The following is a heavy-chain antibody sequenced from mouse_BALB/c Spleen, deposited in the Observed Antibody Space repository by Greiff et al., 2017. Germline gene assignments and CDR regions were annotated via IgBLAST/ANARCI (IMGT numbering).Heavy chain of an antibody. CDR2: ISSGSSTI. J-gene: IGHJ4*01. CDR3: ARVRRGEMDY. Sequence: EVQGVESGGGLVQPGGSRKLSCAASGFTFSSFGMHWVRQAPEKGLEWVAYISSGSSTIYYADTVKGRFTISRDNPKNTLFLQMTSLRSEDTAMYYCARVRRGEMDYWGQGTSVTVSS. CDR1: GFTFSSFG. D-gene: IGHD2-14*01. V-gene: IGHV5-17*02.